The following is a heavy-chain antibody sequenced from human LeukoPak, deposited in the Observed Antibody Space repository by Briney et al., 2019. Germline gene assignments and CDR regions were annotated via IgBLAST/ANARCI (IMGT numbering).Heavy chain of an antibody. D-gene: IGHD2-2*02. Sequence: GGSLRLSCAASGFTFSSYAMSWVRQAPGKGLEWVSAISGSGGSTYYADSVKGRFTISRDNSKNTLYLQMNSLRAGDTAVYYCAKEDIVVVPAAIPGDYYYYYGMDVWGQGTTVTVSS. V-gene: IGHV3-23*01. CDR2: ISGSGGST. CDR3: AKEDIVVVPAAIPGDYYYYYGMDV. J-gene: IGHJ6*02. CDR1: GFTFSSYA.